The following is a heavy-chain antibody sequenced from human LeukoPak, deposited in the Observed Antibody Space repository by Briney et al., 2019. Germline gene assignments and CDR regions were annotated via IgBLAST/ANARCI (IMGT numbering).Heavy chain of an antibody. D-gene: IGHD3-10*01. J-gene: IGHJ4*02. CDR1: RYTFTGYY. Sequence: GSSVNVSCKPSRYTFTGYYMHWVRQAPGQGLEWMGWINPNSGGTNYAQKFQGRVTMTRDTSISTAYMELSRLRSDDTAVYYCARDSGGSGSYYNGYWGQGTLVTVSS. CDR3: ARDSGGSGSYYNGY. V-gene: IGHV1-2*02. CDR2: INPNSGGT.